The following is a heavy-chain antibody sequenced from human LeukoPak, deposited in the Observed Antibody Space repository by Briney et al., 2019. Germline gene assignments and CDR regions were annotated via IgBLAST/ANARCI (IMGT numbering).Heavy chain of an antibody. CDR1: GYTFTSYG. CDR3: ARLNVYDSSSWYFDY. Sequence: ASVNVSCKASGYTFTSYGISWVRQAPGQGLEWMGWISAYNGNTNYAQKFQGRVTMTTDTSTSTAYMELRSLRSDDTAVYYCARLNVYDSSSWYFDYWGQGTLVTVSS. CDR2: ISAYNGNT. V-gene: IGHV1-18*01. D-gene: IGHD6-13*01. J-gene: IGHJ4*02.